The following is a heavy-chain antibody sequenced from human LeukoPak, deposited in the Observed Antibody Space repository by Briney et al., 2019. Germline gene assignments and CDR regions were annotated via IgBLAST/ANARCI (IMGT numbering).Heavy chain of an antibody. V-gene: IGHV4-34*01. J-gene: IGHJ4*02. CDR1: GGCFSGYY. D-gene: IGHD3-10*01. CDR2: INHSGST. CDR3: ARTGYSPWRGVIAFVY. Sequence: SETLSLTCAVYGGCFSGYYWSWIRQPSGKGLEWIGVINHSGSTNYNPALKSRVTISVDTSKNQFSLKLSSVTAADTAVYYCARTGYSPWRGVIAFVYWGQGTLVTVSS.